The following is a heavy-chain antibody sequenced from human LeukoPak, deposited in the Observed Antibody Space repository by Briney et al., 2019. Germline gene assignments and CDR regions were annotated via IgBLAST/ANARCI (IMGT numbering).Heavy chain of an antibody. D-gene: IGHD2-21*01. CDR1: GFTFTSVA. J-gene: IGHJ5*02. CDR2: LVVGSGNT. CDR3: AADVIPGPMGFDP. V-gene: IGHV1-58*02. Sequence: SVKVSCKASGFTFTSVAMQWVRQARGQRLEWIGWLVVGSGNTRYAQKFQERVTITRDMSTSTAYMELRSLSSEDTAVYYCAADVIPGPMGFDPWGQGTLVTVSS.